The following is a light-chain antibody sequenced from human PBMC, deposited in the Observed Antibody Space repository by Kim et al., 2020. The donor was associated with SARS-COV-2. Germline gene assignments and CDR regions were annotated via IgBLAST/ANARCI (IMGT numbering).Light chain of an antibody. CDR1: QSISSW. V-gene: IGKV1-5*03. J-gene: IGKJ1*01. CDR2: EAS. Sequence: DIQMTQSPSTLSASVGDRVTITCRASQSISSWLAWYQQKPGKAPKLLIYEASSLDSGVPSRFSGSGSGTEFTLAISKLQPDDFATYYCQQYKSYSWTFGQGTKVDIK. CDR3: QQYKSYSWT.